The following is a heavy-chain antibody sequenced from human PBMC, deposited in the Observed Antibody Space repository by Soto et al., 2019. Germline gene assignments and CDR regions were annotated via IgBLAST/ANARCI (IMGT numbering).Heavy chain of an antibody. CDR2: INSDGSST. D-gene: IGHD2-2*01. CDR1: GFTFSSYR. V-gene: IGHV3-74*01. CDR3: AKVDCGTTPCRFDY. J-gene: IGHJ4*02. Sequence: GGSLRLSCAASGFTFSSYRMHWVRQAPGKGLVWVSRINSDGSSTSYADSVKGRFTISRDNAKNTLYLQMNSLRAEDTAVYYCAKVDCGTTPCRFDYWGQGTPVTLSS.